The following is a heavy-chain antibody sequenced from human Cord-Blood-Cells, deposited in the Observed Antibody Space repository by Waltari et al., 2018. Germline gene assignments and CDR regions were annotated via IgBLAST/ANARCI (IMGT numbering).Heavy chain of an antibody. D-gene: IGHD3-10*01. J-gene: IGHJ3*02. Sequence: DVQLVQCGAEVKKPEEAMRISCKGSGYRFTSYWIGWGRTMPGKGLEWRGFIYPGDSDTRYSPSFQGQVTISADKSISTAYLQWSSLKASDTAMYYCARRGWGFGSFDAFDIWGQGTMVTVSS. CDR2: IYPGDSDT. CDR3: ARRGWGFGSFDAFDI. CDR1: GYRFTSYW. V-gene: IGHV5-51*01.